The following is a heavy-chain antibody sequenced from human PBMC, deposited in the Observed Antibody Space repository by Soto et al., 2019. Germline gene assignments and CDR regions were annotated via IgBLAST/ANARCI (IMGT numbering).Heavy chain of an antibody. J-gene: IGHJ4*01. V-gene: IGHV1-18*01. D-gene: IGHD4-4*01. CDR2: ISAYNGNT. Sequence: ASVKVSCKASGYTFTSYGISWVRQAPGQGLEWMGWISAYNGNTNYAQKLQGRVTMTPDTSTSTAYMELRSLRSDDTAVYYCARGEVDFCNYWYLTPYLVFCGRGSLVSVSS. CDR1: GYTFTSYG. CDR3: ARGEVDFCNYWYLTPYLVF.